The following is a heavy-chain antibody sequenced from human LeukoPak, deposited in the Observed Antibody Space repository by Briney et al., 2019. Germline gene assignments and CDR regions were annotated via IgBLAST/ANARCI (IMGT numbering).Heavy chain of an antibody. CDR3: ASERRDGYNSEIY. Sequence: PGGSLRLSCAASGFTFSSYGMHWVRQAPGKGLEWVAVIWYDGSNKYYADSVKGRFTISRDNSKNTLYLQMNSLRAEDTAVYYCASERRDGYNSEIYWGQGTLVTVSS. D-gene: IGHD5-24*01. J-gene: IGHJ4*02. CDR1: GFTFSSYG. V-gene: IGHV3-33*01. CDR2: IWYDGSNK.